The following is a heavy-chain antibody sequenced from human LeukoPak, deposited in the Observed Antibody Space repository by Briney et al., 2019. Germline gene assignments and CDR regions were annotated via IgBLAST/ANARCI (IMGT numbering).Heavy chain of an antibody. CDR2: ISAYNGNT. CDR1: GYTFTSYG. V-gene: IGHV1-18*01. Sequence: ASVKVSCKASGYTFTSYGISWVRQAPGQGLEWMGWISAYNGNTDYAQKLQGRVTMTTDTSTSTAYMELRSLRSDDTAVYYCARANTVTTDFDLWGRGTLVTVSS. CDR3: ARANTVTTDFDL. D-gene: IGHD4-17*01. J-gene: IGHJ2*01.